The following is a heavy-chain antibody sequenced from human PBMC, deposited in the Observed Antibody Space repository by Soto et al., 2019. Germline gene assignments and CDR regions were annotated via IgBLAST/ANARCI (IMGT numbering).Heavy chain of an antibody. CDR3: ARGRDGDFDY. CDR1: GGSFSGYY. V-gene: IGHV4-34*01. Sequence: TLSLTCAVYGGSFSGYYWSWIRQPPGKGLEWIGEINHSGSTNYNPSLKSRVTISVDTSKNQFSLKLSSVTAADTAVYYCARGRDGDFDYWGQGTPVTVSS. D-gene: IGHD2-21*01. J-gene: IGHJ4*02. CDR2: INHSGST.